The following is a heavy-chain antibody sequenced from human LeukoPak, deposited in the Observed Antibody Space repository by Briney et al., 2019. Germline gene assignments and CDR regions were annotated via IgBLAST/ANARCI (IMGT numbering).Heavy chain of an antibody. J-gene: IGHJ4*02. CDR1: GGPIINSAYS. CDR3: ARGAPPQN. V-gene: IGHV4-39*01. Sequence: SETLSLTCAVSGGPIINSAYSWGWIRQSPGKGLESIGSIAHSGATYSNPSLSSRVTISVDTSRKQVSLQLSSVTAADTGVYYCARGAPPQNWGQGALVTVSS. CDR2: IAHSGAT.